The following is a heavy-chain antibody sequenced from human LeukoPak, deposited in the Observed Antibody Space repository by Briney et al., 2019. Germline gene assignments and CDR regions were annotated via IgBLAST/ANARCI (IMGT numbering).Heavy chain of an antibody. CDR1: GGSISSSSYY. Sequence: SETLSLTCTVSGGSISSSSYYWGWIRQPPGKGLEWIGSIYYSGSTYYNPSLKSRVTISVDTSKNQFSLKLSSVTAADTAVYYCARQVTHYYYYYGMDVWGQGTTVTVSS. D-gene: IGHD2-21*02. V-gene: IGHV4-39*01. CDR3: ARQVTHYYYYYGMDV. J-gene: IGHJ6*02. CDR2: IYYSGST.